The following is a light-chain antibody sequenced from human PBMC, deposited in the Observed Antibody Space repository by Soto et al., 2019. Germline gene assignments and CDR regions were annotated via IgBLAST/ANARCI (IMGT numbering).Light chain of an antibody. CDR2: AAS. Sequence: DIQMTQSPPAMSASVADRVTITCRASQGISKYLAWFQQKPGQVLKRLIYAASILQSGVPSRFSGSGSGTEFTLTISGXQAEDFATYYCLQHTSYPWTFGQGTKVDIK. V-gene: IGKV1-17*03. J-gene: IGKJ1*01. CDR3: LQHTSYPWT. CDR1: QGISKY.